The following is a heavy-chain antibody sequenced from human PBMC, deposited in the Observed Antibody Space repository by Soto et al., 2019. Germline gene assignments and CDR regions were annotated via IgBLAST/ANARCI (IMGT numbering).Heavy chain of an antibody. Sequence: ASVKVSCKASGYTFTSYGISWVRQAPGQGLEWMGWISAYNGNTNYAQKLQGRVTMTTDTSTSTAYMELRSLRSDDTAVYYCARDRSLFHYYGMDVWGQGTMVTVSS. CDR3: ARDRSLFHYYGMDV. D-gene: IGHD1-26*01. J-gene: IGHJ6*02. CDR1: GYTFTSYG. V-gene: IGHV1-18*01. CDR2: ISAYNGNT.